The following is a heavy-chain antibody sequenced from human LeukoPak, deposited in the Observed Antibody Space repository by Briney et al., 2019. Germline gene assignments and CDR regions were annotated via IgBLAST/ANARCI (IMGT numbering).Heavy chain of an antibody. V-gene: IGHV1-3*01. J-gene: IGHJ4*02. CDR1: GYTFIDYT. D-gene: IGHD3-22*01. CDR3: ANPRYDSSGYYYALRY. Sequence: ASVKVSCKASGYTFIDYTMHWLRQAPGQRLDWMGWINGGSGNTKYSPEFQGRVTITRDTSASTGYMELSSLRSEDTAVYYCANPRYDSSGYYYALRYWGQGTLVTVSS. CDR2: INGGSGNT.